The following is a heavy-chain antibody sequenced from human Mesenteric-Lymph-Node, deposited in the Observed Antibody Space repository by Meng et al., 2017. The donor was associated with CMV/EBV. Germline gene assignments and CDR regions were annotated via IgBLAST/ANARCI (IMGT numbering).Heavy chain of an antibody. J-gene: IGHJ4*02. Sequence: SETLSLTCDIYGGSFSGFFWTWIRQTPGKGLEWIGEINRAGDTNYNPSLKSRLTISVDTSRNQFSLNLSSVTAADTAIYYCAKSRGVYYGSGAYDNWGQGTLVTVSS. CDR1: GGSFSGFF. CDR2: INRAGDT. D-gene: IGHD3-10*01. CDR3: AKSRGVYYGSGAYDN. V-gene: IGHV4-34*01.